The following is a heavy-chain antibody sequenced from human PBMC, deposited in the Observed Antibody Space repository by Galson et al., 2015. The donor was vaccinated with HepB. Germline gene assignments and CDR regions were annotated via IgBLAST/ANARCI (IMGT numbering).Heavy chain of an antibody. V-gene: IGHV3-49*04. J-gene: IGHJ6*02. D-gene: IGHD1-26*01. Sequence: SLRLSCAASGFTFGDYAMSWVRQAPGKGLEWVGFIRSKAYGGTTEYAASVKGRFTISRDDSKSIAYLQMNSLKAEDTAVYYCTREMEVGATTSPPDYYYGMDVWGQGTTVTVSS. CDR2: IRSKAYGGTT. CDR1: GFTFGDYA. CDR3: TREMEVGATTSPPDYYYGMDV.